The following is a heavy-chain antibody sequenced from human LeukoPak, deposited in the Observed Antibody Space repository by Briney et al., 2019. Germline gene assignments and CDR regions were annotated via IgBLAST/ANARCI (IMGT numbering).Heavy chain of an antibody. CDR1: GYTFTSYY. Sequence: ASVKVSYKASGYTFTSYYMHWVRQAPGQGLEWMGIINTSGGSTSYAQKFQGRVTMTRDTSTSTVYMELSSLRSEDTAVYYCARDTMVRGNYYYYYMDVWGKGTTVTISS. CDR2: INTSGGST. CDR3: ARDTMVRGNYYYYYMDV. V-gene: IGHV1-46*01. D-gene: IGHD3-10*01. J-gene: IGHJ6*03.